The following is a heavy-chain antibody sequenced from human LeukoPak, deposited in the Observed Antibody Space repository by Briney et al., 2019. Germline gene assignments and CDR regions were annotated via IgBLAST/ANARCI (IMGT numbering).Heavy chain of an antibody. D-gene: IGHD5-18*01. J-gene: IGHJ4*02. V-gene: IGHV4-59*01. CDR3: ARANTAMSV. Sequence: PSETLSLTCTVSGGSLSTFYWSWIRQPPGKGLELIAYFSSTGSTNYNPSLKSRVTTSVDTSKNQLSLSLSSVTAADTAVYYCARANTAMSVWGQGTLVTVSS. CDR1: GGSLSTFY. CDR2: FSSTGST.